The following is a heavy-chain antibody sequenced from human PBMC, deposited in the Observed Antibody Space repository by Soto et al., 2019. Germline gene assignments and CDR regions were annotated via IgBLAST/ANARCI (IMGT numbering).Heavy chain of an antibody. CDR2: IYPGDSDT. J-gene: IGHJ6*02. CDR1: GYSFTSYW. CDR3: ARLSAATVTSFAPYDGMDV. V-gene: IGHV5-51*01. Sequence: GESLKISCKGSGYSFTSYWIGWVRQMPGKVLECMGIIYPGDSDTRYSSSFKGQVTISADKSISTAYLQGSSLKASDTAMYYCARLSAATVTSFAPYDGMDVWGQGTTVTVSS. D-gene: IGHD4-17*01.